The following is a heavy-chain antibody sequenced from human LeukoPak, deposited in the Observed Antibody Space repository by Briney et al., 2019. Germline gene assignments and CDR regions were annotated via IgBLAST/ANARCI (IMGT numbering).Heavy chain of an antibody. D-gene: IGHD3-16*01. CDR2: INPNSGGT. CDR3: AREPGGDYGSDY. Sequence: ASVKVSCKASGYTFTGYYMHWVRQARGQGLEWMGWINPNSGGTNYTQKFQGRVTMTKDTSISTAYMELTSLRSEDTAVYFCAREPGGDYGSDYWGEGTLVTVSS. CDR1: GYTFTGYY. J-gene: IGHJ4*02. V-gene: IGHV1-2*02.